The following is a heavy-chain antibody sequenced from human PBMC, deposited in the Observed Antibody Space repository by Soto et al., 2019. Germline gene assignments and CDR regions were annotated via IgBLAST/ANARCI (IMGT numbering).Heavy chain of an antibody. CDR1: GYTFTNYG. D-gene: IGHD6-6*01. CDR2: VSAYNGEK. J-gene: IGHJ4*01. Sequence: QVQLVQSGAEVKKPGASVKVSCKASGYTFTNYGINWVRQAPGQGLEWLGWVSAYNGEKRYAQRVQARVIMTTDTSTTTAYMELRSLRSDDMAVYYCSRGTSILASADYWGQGTLVTVSS. V-gene: IGHV1-18*03. CDR3: SRGTSILASADY.